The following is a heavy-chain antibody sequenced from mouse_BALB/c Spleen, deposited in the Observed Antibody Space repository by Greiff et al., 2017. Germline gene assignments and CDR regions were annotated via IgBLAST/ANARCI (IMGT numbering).Heavy chain of an antibody. CDR3: ARGDYGNYFAY. CDR2: ISYSGST. V-gene: IGHV3-2*02. D-gene: IGHD2-1*01. Sequence: EVQLVESGPGLVKPSQSLSLTCTVTGYSITSDYAWNWIRQFPGNKLEWMGYISYSGSTSYNPSLKSRISITRDTSKNQFFLQLNSVTTEDTATYYCARGDYGNYFAYWGQGTLVTVSA. J-gene: IGHJ3*01. CDR1: GYSITSDYA.